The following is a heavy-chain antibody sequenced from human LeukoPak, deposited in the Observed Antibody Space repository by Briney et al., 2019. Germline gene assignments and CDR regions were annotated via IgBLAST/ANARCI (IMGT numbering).Heavy chain of an antibody. Sequence: SETLSLTCAVYGGSFSGYYWSWIRQPPGKGLEWIGYIYYSGSTYYNPSLKSRVTISVDTSKNQFSLKLSSVTAADTAVYYCARENGVGYCSGGSCYPFQRDAFDIWGQGTMVTVSS. D-gene: IGHD2-15*01. CDR1: GGSFSGYY. CDR2: IYYSGST. CDR3: ARENGVGYCSGGSCYPFQRDAFDI. V-gene: IGHV4-30-4*01. J-gene: IGHJ3*02.